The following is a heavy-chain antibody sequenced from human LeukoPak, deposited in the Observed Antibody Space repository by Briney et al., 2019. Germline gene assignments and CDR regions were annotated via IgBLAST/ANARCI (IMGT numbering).Heavy chain of an antibody. Sequence: PSETLSLTCTGSGCSISRRSYYWCGIRQPPGQGLEGMGSRYYSRSTYYNPSLKRRVTISVDTPKNQFSLQVTSVTDPDTPVHSCASQDGYNQHWFDPWGQRTLVTVSS. J-gene: IGHJ5*02. CDR1: GCSISRRSYY. CDR3: ASQDGYNQHWFDP. D-gene: IGHD5-24*01. V-gene: IGHV4-39*01. CDR2: RYYSRST.